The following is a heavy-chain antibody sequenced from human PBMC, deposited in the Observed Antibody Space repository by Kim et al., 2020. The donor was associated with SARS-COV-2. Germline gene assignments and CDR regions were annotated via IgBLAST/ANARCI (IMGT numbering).Heavy chain of an antibody. Sequence: SETLSLTCTVSGGSISSSSYYWGWIRQPPGKGLEWIGSIYYSGSTYYNPSLKSRVTISVDTSKNQFSLKLSSVTAADTAVYYCATYWDSVLMVYATIRGFDYWGQGTLVTVSS. J-gene: IGHJ4*02. V-gene: IGHV4-39*01. CDR1: GGSISSSSYY. CDR2: IYYSGST. CDR3: ATYWDSVLMVYATIRGFDY. D-gene: IGHD2-8*01.